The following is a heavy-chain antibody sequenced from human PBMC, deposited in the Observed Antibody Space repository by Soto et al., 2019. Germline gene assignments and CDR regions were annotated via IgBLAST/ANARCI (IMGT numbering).Heavy chain of an antibody. CDR1: GFPFSRYA. V-gene: IGHV3-23*01. D-gene: IGHD3-3*01. CDR2: ISGSGGST. CDR3: AKARVYDFWSGYNHDAFDI. J-gene: IGHJ3*02. Sequence: GGSLRLSYAASGFPFSRYAMSWVRQAPGKGLEWVSAISGSGGSTYYADSVKGRFTISRDNSKNTLYLQMNSLRAEDMAVYYCAKARVYDFWSGYNHDAFDIWGQGTMVTVSS.